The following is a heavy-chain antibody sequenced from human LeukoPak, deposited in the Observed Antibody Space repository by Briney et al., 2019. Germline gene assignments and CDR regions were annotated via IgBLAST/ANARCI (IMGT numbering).Heavy chain of an antibody. CDR1: GFTFSSYW. D-gene: IGHD6-19*01. CDR2: IKQDGSEK. V-gene: IGHV3-7*01. J-gene: IGHJ4*02. CDR3: ARETIAVAGTRAFDY. Sequence: PGGSLRLSCAASGFTFSSYWMSWVSQAPGKGLEWVANIKQDGSEKYYVDAVKGRFTISRDNAKNSLYLQMNSLRAEDTAVYYCARETIAVAGTRAFDYWGQGTLVTVSS.